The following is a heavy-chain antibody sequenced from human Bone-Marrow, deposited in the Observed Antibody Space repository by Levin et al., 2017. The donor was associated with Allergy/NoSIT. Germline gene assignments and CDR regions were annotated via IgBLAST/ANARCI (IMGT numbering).Heavy chain of an antibody. CDR1: GFTVSSNY. V-gene: IGHV3-53*01. D-gene: IGHD1-26*01. Sequence: GGSLRLSCAASGFTVSSNYMSWVRQAPGKGLEWVSVIYSGGSTYYADSVKGRFTISRDNSKSTLYLQMNSLRAEDTAVYYCARVQYSGSYYFDYWGQGTLVTVSS. CDR3: ARVQYSGSYYFDY. J-gene: IGHJ4*02. CDR2: IYSGGST.